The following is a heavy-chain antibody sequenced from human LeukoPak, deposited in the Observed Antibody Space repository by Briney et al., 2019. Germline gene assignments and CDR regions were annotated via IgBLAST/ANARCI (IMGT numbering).Heavy chain of an antibody. CDR3: ATVDYYDSSGYYGY. D-gene: IGHD3-22*01. Sequence: ASVKVSCRASGYTFTSYGISWVRQAPGQGLEWMGWISAYNGNTNYAQKLQGRVTMTTDTSTSTAYMELRSLRSDDTAVYYCATVDYYDSSGYYGYWGQGTLVTVSS. V-gene: IGHV1-18*01. CDR2: ISAYNGNT. CDR1: GYTFTSYG. J-gene: IGHJ4*02.